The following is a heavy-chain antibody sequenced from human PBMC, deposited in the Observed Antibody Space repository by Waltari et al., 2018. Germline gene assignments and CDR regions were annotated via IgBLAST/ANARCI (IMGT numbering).Heavy chain of an antibody. CDR1: GFTFSSYA. Sequence: EVQLVESGGGLVQPGGSLRLSCAASGFTFSSYAMSWVRQAPGKGLVWISRINPDANLITYADSVKGRFTVSRDYARNTLYLQMSSLRVEDTAVYYCARGMGDIWGQGTLVTVSS. CDR2: INPDANLI. J-gene: IGHJ4*02. D-gene: IGHD3-16*01. CDR3: ARGMGDI. V-gene: IGHV3-74*02.